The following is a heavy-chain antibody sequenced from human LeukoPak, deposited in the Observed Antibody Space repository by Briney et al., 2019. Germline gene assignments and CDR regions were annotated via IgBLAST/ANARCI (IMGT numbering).Heavy chain of an antibody. CDR1: GYTLTELS. D-gene: IGHD3-16*01. V-gene: IGHV1-24*01. J-gene: IGHJ4*02. CDR2: FDPEDGET. CDR3: ATDRSTRDDYVWGSYELTYRI. Sequence: ASVKVSCKVSGYTLTELSMHWVRQAPGKGLEWMGGFDPEDGETIYAQKFQGRVTMTEDTSTDTAYMELSSLRSEDTAVYYCATDRSTRDDYVWGSYELTYRIWGQGTLVTVSS.